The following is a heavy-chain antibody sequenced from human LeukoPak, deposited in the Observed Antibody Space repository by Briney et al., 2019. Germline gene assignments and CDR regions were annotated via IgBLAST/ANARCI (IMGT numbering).Heavy chain of an antibody. V-gene: IGHV3-23*01. J-gene: IGHJ4*02. D-gene: IGHD5-18*01. CDR3: AKDHRIPPTLGYSYGLDY. Sequence: GGTLRLSCVVSGFTFSSYGMSWVRQAPGKGLEWVSGSSGSGGSTYYADSVKGRFTISRGNSKNTLYLQMNSLRAEDTAVYYCAKDHRIPPTLGYSYGLDYWGQGTLVTVSS. CDR2: SSGSGGST. CDR1: GFTFSSYG.